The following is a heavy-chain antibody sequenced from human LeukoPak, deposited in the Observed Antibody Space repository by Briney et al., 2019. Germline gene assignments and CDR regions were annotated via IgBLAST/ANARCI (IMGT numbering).Heavy chain of an antibody. CDR3: AREVTMVRGIKD. D-gene: IGHD3-10*01. J-gene: IGHJ4*02. CDR1: GGSISSYY. Sequence: SETLSLTCTVFGGSISSYYWSWIRQPPGKGLEWIGYIYYSGSTSYNPSLKSRVTISVNTSKNQFSLKLSSVTAADTAVYYCAREVTMVRGIKDWGQGTLVTVSS. V-gene: IGHV4-59*01. CDR2: IYYSGST.